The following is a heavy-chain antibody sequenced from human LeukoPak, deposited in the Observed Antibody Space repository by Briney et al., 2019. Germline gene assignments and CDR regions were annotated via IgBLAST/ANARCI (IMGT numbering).Heavy chain of an antibody. CDR1: GDSIRSSSYF. V-gene: IGHV4-39*07. CDR3: ARGVDDILTGEYYFDY. Sequence: SETLSLTCTVSGDSIRSSSYFWAWIRQTPGKGLEWIGNIYYSGSTYYNPSLKSRVTISVDTSKNQFSLKLSSVTAADTAVYYCARGVDDILTGEYYFDYWGQGTLVTVSS. CDR2: IYYSGST. D-gene: IGHD3-9*01. J-gene: IGHJ4*02.